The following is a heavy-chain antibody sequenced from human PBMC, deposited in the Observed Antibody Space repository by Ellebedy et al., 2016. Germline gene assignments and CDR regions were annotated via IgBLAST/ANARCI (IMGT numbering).Heavy chain of an antibody. CDR2: ISSSGSLK. V-gene: IGHV3-48*04. J-gene: IGHJ4*02. CDR3: TREAGGSFVDS. CDR1: GFTFSSYS. D-gene: IGHD1-26*01. Sequence: GESLKISXAVSGFTFSSYSFNWIRQAPGKGLEWVSHISSSGSLKFYADSLRDRFTISGDNAKNLLHLQMNSLTAEDTAVYFCTREAGGSFVDSWGQGVLVTVSS.